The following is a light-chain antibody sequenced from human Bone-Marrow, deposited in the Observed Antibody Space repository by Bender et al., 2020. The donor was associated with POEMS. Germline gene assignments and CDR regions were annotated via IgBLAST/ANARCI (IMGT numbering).Light chain of an antibody. Sequence: QSALTQPPSASGSPGQSVTISCTGTSGDIGNYDYVSWYQQYPGKAPNVIIYEVSKWPSGVPDRFSGSKSGNTASLTISGLQAEDEAEYYCSSYAGSNDVWVVGGGTRLTVL. CDR2: EVS. V-gene: IGLV2-8*01. CDR1: SGDIGNYDY. CDR3: SSYAGSNDVWV. J-gene: IGLJ3*02.